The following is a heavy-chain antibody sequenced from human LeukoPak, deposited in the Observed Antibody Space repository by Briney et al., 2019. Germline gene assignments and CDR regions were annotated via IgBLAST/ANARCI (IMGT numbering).Heavy chain of an antibody. CDR2: IRRKTDGGSI. CDR1: GFTFSNAW. J-gene: IGHJ4*02. CDR3: TTGRVL. Sequence: PGGSLRLSCAASGFTFSNAWMSCVRQAPGKGREWVGRIRRKTDGGSIEYGAPVNDRLTISRDDSKNTLDLQMNSLTTEDTAVYYCTTGRVLWGQGTLVTVSS. V-gene: IGHV3-15*01.